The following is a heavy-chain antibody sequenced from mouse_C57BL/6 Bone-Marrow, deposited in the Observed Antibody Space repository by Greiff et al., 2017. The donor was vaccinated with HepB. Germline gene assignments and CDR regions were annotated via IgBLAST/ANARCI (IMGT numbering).Heavy chain of an antibody. CDR2: IYPRSGNT. V-gene: IGHV1-81*01. J-gene: IGHJ2*01. CDR1: GYTFTSYG. Sequence: VQLQESGAELARPGASVKLSCKASGYTFTSYGISWVKQRTGQGLEWIGEIYPRSGNTYYNEKFKGKATLTADKSSSTAYMELRSLTSEDSAVYFCARRRAVVAFDDWGQGTTLTVSS. D-gene: IGHD1-1*01. CDR3: ARRRAVVAFDD.